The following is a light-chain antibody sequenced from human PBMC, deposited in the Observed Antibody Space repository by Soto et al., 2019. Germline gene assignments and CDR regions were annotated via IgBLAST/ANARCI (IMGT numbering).Light chain of an antibody. V-gene: IGKV3-11*01. CDR2: GAS. CDR1: QSVSSY. Sequence: EIVLSQSPATLSLSPGERATLSCRASQSVSSYLAWYQQKPGQAPRLLIYGASNRAAGIPARFSGLGSGTDFTLTISSLEPEDFAVYYCQQRSNWPSITFGQGTRLEI. J-gene: IGKJ5*01. CDR3: QQRSNWPSIT.